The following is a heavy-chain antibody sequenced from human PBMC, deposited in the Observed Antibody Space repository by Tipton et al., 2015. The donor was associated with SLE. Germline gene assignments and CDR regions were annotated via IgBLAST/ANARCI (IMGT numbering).Heavy chain of an antibody. J-gene: IGHJ4*02. CDR1: GFSFSTYA. D-gene: IGHD1-26*01. CDR2: ISGGGGST. Sequence: SLRLSCEASGFSFSTYAMSWVRQAPGKGLEWVSTISGGGGSTYYADSVKGRFTISRDNFQNTLYLQMNILRDEDTATYYCAKDRRGSCAPSLFDLWGQGMLFTVSS. V-gene: IGHV3-23*01. CDR3: AKDRRGSCAPSLFDL.